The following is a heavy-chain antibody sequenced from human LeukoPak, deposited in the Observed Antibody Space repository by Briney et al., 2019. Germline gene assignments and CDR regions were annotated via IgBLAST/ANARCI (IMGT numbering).Heavy chain of an antibody. D-gene: IGHD3-10*01. V-gene: IGHV4-4*07. CDR1: GGSISSYY. CDR2: IYTSGST. Sequence: SETLSLTCTVSGGSISSYYWNWIRQPAGKGLEWIGRIYTSGSTRYNPSLKSRLTISVDTSKNQFSLTLNSVTAADTAVYYCARPSLYYYGSGSVWPFDYWGQGTLVTVSS. J-gene: IGHJ4*02. CDR3: ARPSLYYYGSGSVWPFDY.